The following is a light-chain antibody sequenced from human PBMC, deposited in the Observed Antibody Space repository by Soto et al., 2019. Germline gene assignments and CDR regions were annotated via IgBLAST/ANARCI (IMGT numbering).Light chain of an antibody. J-gene: IGKJ1*01. CDR2: GAS. CDR3: QQYNTWPRRP. V-gene: IGKV3-15*01. Sequence: ERLMTQSRATLSVSPGGRATLSCRASQSVSSNLAWYQQKPGQAPRLLIYGASTRATGIPARFSGSGSGTEFTLTISSLQSEDFAVYYCQQYNTWPRRPFAQGTKVDIK. CDR1: QSVSSN.